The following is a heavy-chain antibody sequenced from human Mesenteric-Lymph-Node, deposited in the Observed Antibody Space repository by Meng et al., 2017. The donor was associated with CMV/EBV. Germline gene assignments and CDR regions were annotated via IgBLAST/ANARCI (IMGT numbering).Heavy chain of an antibody. Sequence: GGSLRLSCAASGLTFSRYWMSWVRQAPGKGLEWVANIKQDGSEKCYVDSVKGRFTISRDNAKNTLYLQMNSLRAEDTAVYYCAGGSGSYYDDGMDVWGQGTTVTVSS. V-gene: IGHV3-7*04. CDR1: GLTFSRYW. CDR3: AGGSGSYYDDGMDV. J-gene: IGHJ6*02. D-gene: IGHD3-10*01. CDR2: IKQDGSEK.